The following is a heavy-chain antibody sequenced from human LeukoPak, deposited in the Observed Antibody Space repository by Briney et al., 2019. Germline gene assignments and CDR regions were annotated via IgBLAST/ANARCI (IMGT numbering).Heavy chain of an antibody. CDR1: GYTFTGYY. V-gene: IGHV1-2*04. Sequence: ASVKVSCKASGYTFTGYYMHWVRQAPGQGLEWMGWINPNSGGTNYAQKFQGWVTMTRDTSISTAYMELSRLRSDDTAVYYCARDYYGSGSYYTYDYYYYGMGVWGQGTTVTVSS. CDR3: ARDYYGSGSYYTYDYYYYGMGV. CDR2: INPNSGGT. J-gene: IGHJ6*02. D-gene: IGHD3-10*01.